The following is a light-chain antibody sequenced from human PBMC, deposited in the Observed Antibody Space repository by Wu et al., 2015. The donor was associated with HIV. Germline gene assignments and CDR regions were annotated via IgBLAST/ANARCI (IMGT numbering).Light chain of an antibody. CDR1: QSVSIY. CDR2: DTS. J-gene: IGKJ2*03. Sequence: EIVLTQSPATLFSSPGERATLSCRASQSVSIYLAWYQQKPGQAPRLLIYDTSNRATGIPARFSGSGSGTDFTLTISSLEPEDFAVYYCQQRSKWPFSFGQGTKLEIK. CDR3: QQRSKWPFS. V-gene: IGKV3-11*01.